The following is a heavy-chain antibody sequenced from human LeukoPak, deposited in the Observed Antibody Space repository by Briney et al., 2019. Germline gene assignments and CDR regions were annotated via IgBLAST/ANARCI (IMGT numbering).Heavy chain of an antibody. Sequence: GGSLRLSCAASGFTFSSYSMNWVRQAPGKGLEWVSSISSSSSYIYYADSVKGRFTISKDNAKNSLYLQMNSLRAEDTAVYYCARSMIVAAFDYWGQGTLVNVSS. J-gene: IGHJ4*02. D-gene: IGHD3-22*01. V-gene: IGHV3-21*01. CDR3: ARSMIVAAFDY. CDR1: GFTFSSYS. CDR2: ISSSSSYI.